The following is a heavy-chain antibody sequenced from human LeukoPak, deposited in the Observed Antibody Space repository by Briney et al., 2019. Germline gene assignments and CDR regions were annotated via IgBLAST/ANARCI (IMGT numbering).Heavy chain of an antibody. Sequence: PSETLSLTCTVSGGSISSYYWSWIRQPPGKGLEWIGYIYYSGSANYNPSLKSRVTMSVDTSKNQFSLKLTSVTAADTAVYYCARDSYSSGYYTNFDYWGQGTLVTVSS. J-gene: IGHJ4*02. CDR3: ARDSYSSGYYTNFDY. V-gene: IGHV4-59*01. CDR1: GGSISSYY. D-gene: IGHD3-22*01. CDR2: IYYSGSA.